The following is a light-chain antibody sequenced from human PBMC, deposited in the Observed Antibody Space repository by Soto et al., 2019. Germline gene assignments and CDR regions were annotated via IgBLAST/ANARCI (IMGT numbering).Light chain of an antibody. V-gene: IGKV1-39*01. CDR2: ATS. J-gene: IGKJ4*01. Sequence: DIQMTQSPSSLSASVGDRVTITCRASQSISSYLNWYQQKPGKAPKLLIYATSSLQSGVPSMFSGSGSGTDFTLTISSLQPEDFATYYCQQSYSTPQHTFGGGTKGEIK. CDR1: QSISSY. CDR3: QQSYSTPQHT.